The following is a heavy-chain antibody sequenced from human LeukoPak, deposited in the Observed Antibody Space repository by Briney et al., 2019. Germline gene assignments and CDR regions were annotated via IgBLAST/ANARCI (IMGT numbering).Heavy chain of an antibody. Sequence: SETLSLTCTVSGGSISSSSYYWGWIRQPPGKGLEWIGSSYYSGSTYYNPSLKSRVTISVDTSKNQFSLKLSSVTAADTAVYYCARDWQWLVIDYWGQGTLVTVSS. CDR2: SYYSGST. CDR1: GGSISSSSYY. D-gene: IGHD6-19*01. CDR3: ARDWQWLVIDY. J-gene: IGHJ4*02. V-gene: IGHV4-39*02.